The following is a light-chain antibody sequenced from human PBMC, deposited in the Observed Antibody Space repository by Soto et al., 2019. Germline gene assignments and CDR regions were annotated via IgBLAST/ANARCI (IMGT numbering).Light chain of an antibody. V-gene: IGLV1-40*01. J-gene: IGLJ2*01. CDR1: SSNIGAGYD. CDR3: QSYDSRCTGSVV. CDR2: GHT. Sequence: QSVLTQPPSVSGAPGQRVTISCTGSSSNIGAGYDVHWYQQLPGTAPKLLINGHTNGPSGVPGRFSASKSGTSASLAITGLQAEDEADYYCQSYDSRCTGSVVFGGGTKLTVL.